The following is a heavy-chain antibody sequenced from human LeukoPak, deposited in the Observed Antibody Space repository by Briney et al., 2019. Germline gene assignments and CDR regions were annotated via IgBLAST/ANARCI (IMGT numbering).Heavy chain of an antibody. J-gene: IGHJ4*02. Sequence: PGGSLRLSCAASGXTFSNYGMHWVRQAPGKGLEWVAVIWYDGSNKYYADSVKGRFTISRDNSKNTLYLQMNSLRAEDTAVYYCARDRQLVYFDYWGQGTLVTVSS. CDR3: ARDRQLVYFDY. D-gene: IGHD6-13*01. CDR1: GXTFSNYG. CDR2: IWYDGSNK. V-gene: IGHV3-33*01.